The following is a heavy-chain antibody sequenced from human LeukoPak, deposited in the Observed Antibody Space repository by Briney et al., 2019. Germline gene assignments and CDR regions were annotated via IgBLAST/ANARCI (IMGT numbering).Heavy chain of an antibody. CDR3: ARFEEVWFGELFSTDRAFDI. Sequence: GGSLRLSCAASGFTFDDYAMHWVRQAPGKGLEWVSGVSWNSGSIGYADSVKGRFTISRDNAKNSLYLQMNSLRAEDTAVYYCARFEEVWFGELFSTDRAFDIWGQGTMVTVSS. V-gene: IGHV3-9*01. D-gene: IGHD3-10*01. CDR1: GFTFDDYA. CDR2: VSWNSGSI. J-gene: IGHJ3*02.